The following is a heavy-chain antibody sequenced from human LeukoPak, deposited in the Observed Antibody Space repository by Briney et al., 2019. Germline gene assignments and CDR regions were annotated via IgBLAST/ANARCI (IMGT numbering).Heavy chain of an antibody. CDR2: IGSSGET. CDR1: GFTFSSYD. J-gene: IGHJ4*02. D-gene: IGHD1-1*01. CDR3: ARVAKERVGGVYYFDY. V-gene: IGHV3-13*01. Sequence: GGSLRLSCAASGFTFSSYDMHWVRQATGKGLEWVSAIGSSGETNYPGSVKGRLTISRENAKTPLNLQMNSLRAGDTAVYYCARVAKERVGGVYYFDYWGEGTLVTVSS.